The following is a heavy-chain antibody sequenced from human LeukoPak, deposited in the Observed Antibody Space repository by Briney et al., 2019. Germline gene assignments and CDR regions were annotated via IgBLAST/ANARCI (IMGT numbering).Heavy chain of an antibody. CDR1: GYTFASYY. D-gene: IGHD2-2*01. CDR2: INPSGGST. J-gene: IGHJ5*02. Sequence: ASVKVSCKASGYTFASYYMHWVRQAPGQGLEWMGIINPSGGSTSYAQKFQGRVTMTRDTSTSTVYMELSSLRSEDTAVYYCAREYRNNWFDPWGQGTLVTVSS. V-gene: IGHV1-46*01. CDR3: AREYRNNWFDP.